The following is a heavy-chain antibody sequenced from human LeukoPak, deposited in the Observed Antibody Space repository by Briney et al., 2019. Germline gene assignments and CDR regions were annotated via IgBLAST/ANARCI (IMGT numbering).Heavy chain of an antibody. CDR1: GGSISSYY. D-gene: IGHD6-13*01. CDR3: AREGSSSFYYYYYMDV. J-gene: IGHJ6*03. CDR2: IYYSGST. Sequence: PSESLSLTCTVSGGSISSYYWSWIRQPPGKGLEWIGYIYYSGSTNYNPSLKSRVTISVDTSKNQFSLKLSSVTAADTAVYYCAREGSSSFYYYYYMDVWGKGTSVTASS. V-gene: IGHV4-59*01.